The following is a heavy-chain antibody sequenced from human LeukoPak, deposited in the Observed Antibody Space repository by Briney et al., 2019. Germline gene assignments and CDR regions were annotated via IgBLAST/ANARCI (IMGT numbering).Heavy chain of an antibody. CDR3: AREWGLIAVAGGPGY. CDR2: IWYDGHNK. Sequence: GGSLRLSCVASGFTFSKYGMHWVRQAPGKGLEWLAIIWYDGHNKYYADSVKGRFTISRDNSKNTLFLEMTDLRAEDTAVYYCAREWGLIAVAGGPGYWGQGALVNVSS. D-gene: IGHD6-19*01. CDR1: GFTFSKYG. J-gene: IGHJ4*02. V-gene: IGHV3-33*03.